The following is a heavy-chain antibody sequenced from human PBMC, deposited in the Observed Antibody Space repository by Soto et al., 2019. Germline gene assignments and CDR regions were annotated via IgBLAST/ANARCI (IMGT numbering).Heavy chain of an antibody. J-gene: IGHJ4*02. D-gene: IGHD2-8*01. CDR3: VSQRTSVLTQAYFDY. CDR2: VYYRGRS. CDR1: GGSVSNSNYY. V-gene: IGHV4-39*01. Sequence: SETLSLTCTVSGGSVSNSNYYWGWIRQSPGKGLEWIGSVYYRGRSYSKSSVRSRVTISVDTSKNQFSLNLNSVTASDTAVYYCVSQRTSVLTQAYFDYWGPGALVTVSS.